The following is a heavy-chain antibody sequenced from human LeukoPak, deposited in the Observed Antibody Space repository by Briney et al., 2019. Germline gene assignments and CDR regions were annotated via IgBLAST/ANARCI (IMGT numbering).Heavy chain of an antibody. J-gene: IGHJ4*02. Sequence: GGSLRLFCAASGFTFSSYGMHWVRQAPGKGLEWVAVISYDGSNKYYADSVKGRFTISRDNSKNTLYLQMNSLRAEDTAVYYCAKQKGRAVAAYDYWGQGTLVTVSS. CDR3: AKQKGRAVAAYDY. CDR2: ISYDGSNK. CDR1: GFTFSSYG. D-gene: IGHD6-19*01. V-gene: IGHV3-30*18.